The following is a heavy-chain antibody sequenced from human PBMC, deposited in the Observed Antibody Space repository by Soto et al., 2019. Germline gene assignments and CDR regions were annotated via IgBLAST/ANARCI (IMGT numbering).Heavy chain of an antibody. CDR1: GYTFTGSY. V-gene: IGHV1-2*02. D-gene: IGHD1-1*01. CDR3: GRYPDDNSKNDLKSYSSYSMDL. J-gene: IGHJ6*02. Sequence: ASVQVSRKASGYTFTGSYMNWVRQAPGQGLEGMGWIKPNSGGTKSAQKFQGRVTMTRDTSINTAYMELSRLRSDDTAVYYCGRYPDDNSKNDLKSYSSYSMDLWGQGTMVTVSS. CDR2: IKPNSGGT.